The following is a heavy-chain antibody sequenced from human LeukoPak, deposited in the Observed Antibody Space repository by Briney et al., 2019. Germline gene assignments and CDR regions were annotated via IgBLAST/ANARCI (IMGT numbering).Heavy chain of an antibody. CDR2: IIPIFGTA. J-gene: IGHJ6*02. Sequence: SVKVSCKASGGTFISYAISWVRQAPGQGLEWMGGIIPIFGTANYAQKFQGRVTMTEDTSTDTAYMELSSLRSEDTAVYYCATDSVLSGSYYYYGMDVWGQGTTVTVSS. D-gene: IGHD1-26*01. CDR1: GGTFISYA. V-gene: IGHV1-69*06. CDR3: ATDSVLSGSYYYYGMDV.